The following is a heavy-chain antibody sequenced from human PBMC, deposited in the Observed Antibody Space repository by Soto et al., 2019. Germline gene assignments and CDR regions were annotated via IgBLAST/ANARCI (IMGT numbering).Heavy chain of an antibody. Sequence: PSETLSLTCSVSGDSISNLDYFWAWIRQPPGQALEYIGYIYKSATTYYNPSSESRVAISVDTSKSQFSLNVTSVTAADTAVYFCARGRYCLTGSCFPNWFDSWGQGALVTVSS. D-gene: IGHD2-15*01. J-gene: IGHJ5*01. CDR2: IYKSATT. CDR1: GDSISNLDYF. V-gene: IGHV4-30-4*01. CDR3: ARGRYCLTGSCFPNWFDS.